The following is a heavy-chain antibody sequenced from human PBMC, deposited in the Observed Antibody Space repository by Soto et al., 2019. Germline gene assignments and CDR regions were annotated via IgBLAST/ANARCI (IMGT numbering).Heavy chain of an antibody. CDR1: GYTFTSYG. J-gene: IGHJ3*02. Sequence: ASVKVSCKASGYTFTSYGISWVRQAPGQGLEWMGWISAYNGNTNYAQKLQGRVTMTTDTSTSTAYVELRSLRSDDTAVYYCATNGVYSGSYYAFDSWGQGTMVTVSS. CDR3: ATNGVYSGSYYAFDS. V-gene: IGHV1-18*01. D-gene: IGHD1-26*01. CDR2: ISAYNGNT.